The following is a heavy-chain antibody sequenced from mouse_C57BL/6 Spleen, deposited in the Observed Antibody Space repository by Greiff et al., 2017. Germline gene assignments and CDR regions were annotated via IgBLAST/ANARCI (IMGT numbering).Heavy chain of an antibody. V-gene: IGHV1-64*01. CDR1: GYTFTSYW. CDR2: IHPNSGST. D-gene: IGHD2-3*01. CDR3: ARRCYDGYYAMDY. Sequence: QVQLQQPGAELVKPGASVKLSCKASGYTFTSYWMHWVKQRPGQGLEWIGMIHPNSGSTNYNEKFKSKATLTVDKSSSTAYMQLSSLTSEDSAVYYCARRCYDGYYAMDYWGQGTSVTVSS. J-gene: IGHJ4*01.